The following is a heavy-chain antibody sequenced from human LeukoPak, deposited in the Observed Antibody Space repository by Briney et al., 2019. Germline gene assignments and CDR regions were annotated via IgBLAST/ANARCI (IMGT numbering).Heavy chain of an antibody. Sequence: PSETLSLTCTVSGGSINRYYWSWIRQPAGKGLEWIGRIYSTGSTNYIPSLKSRVTMSVDTSKNHFSLKLNSVTAADTAVYYCARHLGAQSLIAFDIWGQRTMVTVSS. J-gene: IGHJ3*02. V-gene: IGHV4-4*07. CDR2: IYSTGST. CDR1: GGSINRYY. CDR3: ARHLGAQSLIAFDI. D-gene: IGHD3-16*01.